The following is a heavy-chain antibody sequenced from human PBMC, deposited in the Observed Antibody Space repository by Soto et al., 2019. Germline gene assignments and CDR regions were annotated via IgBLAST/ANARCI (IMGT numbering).Heavy chain of an antibody. Sequence: EVQLVESGGGLVQPGGSLRVSCAASGFTFSSHSMNRVRQAPGKGLEWVSFISSSSTTVYYADSVKGRFTISRDNAKNSLYLQMNSLRDEDTAVYYCSRDPSQDYCYVGSCHYFAYWGQGTLVTVSS. J-gene: IGHJ4*02. CDR1: GFTFSSHS. CDR2: ISSSSTTV. D-gene: IGHD2-15*01. CDR3: SRDPSQDYCYVGSCHYFAY. V-gene: IGHV3-48*02.